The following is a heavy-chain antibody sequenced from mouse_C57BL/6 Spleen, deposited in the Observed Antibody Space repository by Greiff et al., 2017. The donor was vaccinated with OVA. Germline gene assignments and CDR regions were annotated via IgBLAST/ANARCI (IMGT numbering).Heavy chain of an antibody. J-gene: IGHJ1*03. D-gene: IGHD1-1*01. Sequence: QVQLLQPGAELVKPGASVKLSCKASGYTFTSYWMPWVHQRPGQGLAWIGEIDPYDSYTYYNQKFKGTATLTGDTSSSTAYMQLSNLTSEDSAVYYCARGKDGSSYLYFDVWGKGTPVTVSS. CDR3: ARGKDGSSYLYFDV. CDR2: IDPYDSYT. V-gene: IGHV1-50*01. CDR1: GYTFTSYW.